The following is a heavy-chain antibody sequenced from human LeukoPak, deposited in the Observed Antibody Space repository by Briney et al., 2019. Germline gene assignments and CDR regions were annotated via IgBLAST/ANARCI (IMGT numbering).Heavy chain of an antibody. CDR2: ISWNSGSI. Sequence: PGGSLRLSCAASGFTFDDYAMHWVRQAPGKGLEWVSGISWNSGSIGYADSVKGRFTISRDNAKNSLYLQMNRLRAEDMALYYCAKDSSDAFDIWGQGTMVTVSS. J-gene: IGHJ3*02. CDR3: AKDSSDAFDI. V-gene: IGHV3-9*03. CDR1: GFTFDDYA.